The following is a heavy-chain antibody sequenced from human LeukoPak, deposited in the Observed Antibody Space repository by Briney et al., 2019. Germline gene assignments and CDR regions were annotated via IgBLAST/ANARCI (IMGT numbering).Heavy chain of an antibody. Sequence: GSLRLSCAASGLTFSSFVMGWVRQAPGKGLEWVSGISGSGGNTFYIGSVKGRFSISRDNSKSTLYLQMNSLRDEDTAIYYCAKRIVGAPYAFDIWGQGTMVTVSS. CDR2: ISGSGGNT. CDR3: AKRIVGAPYAFDI. J-gene: IGHJ3*02. D-gene: IGHD1-26*01. V-gene: IGHV3-23*01. CDR1: GLTFSSFV.